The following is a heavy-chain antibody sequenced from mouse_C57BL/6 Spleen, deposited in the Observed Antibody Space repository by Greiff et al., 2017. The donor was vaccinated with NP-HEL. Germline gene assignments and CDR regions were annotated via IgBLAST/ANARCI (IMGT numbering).Heavy chain of an antibody. Sequence: QVQLQQSGAELAKPGASVKLSCKASGYTFTSYWLHWVKQRPGQGLEWIGYINPSSGYTQYNQKFKDKATLTADKSSSTAYMQLNGLTSEDSAIYYCARRHRDTVPYAIDYWGQGTSVTVSS. CDR1: GYTFTSYW. J-gene: IGHJ4*01. D-gene: IGHD1-1*01. V-gene: IGHV1-7*01. CDR3: ARRHRDTVPYAIDY. CDR2: INPSSGYT.